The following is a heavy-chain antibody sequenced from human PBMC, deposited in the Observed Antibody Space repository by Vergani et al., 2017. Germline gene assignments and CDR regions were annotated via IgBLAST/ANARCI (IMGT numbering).Heavy chain of an antibody. CDR2: MSYSGTT. J-gene: IGHJ2*01. D-gene: IGHD2-2*02. CDR1: GGSITSSSNF. Sequence: QLQLQESGPGLVKPSETLSLTCSVSGGSITSSSNFWGWIRQPPGKGLEWIGSMSYSGTTYSNPSLKSRVTISVDTSKSQFSLKLNSVTAADSAVYYCARGARRCTSTSCYRVWYFDLWGRGVLVTVSS. V-gene: IGHV4-39*01. CDR3: ARGARRCTSTSCYRVWYFDL.